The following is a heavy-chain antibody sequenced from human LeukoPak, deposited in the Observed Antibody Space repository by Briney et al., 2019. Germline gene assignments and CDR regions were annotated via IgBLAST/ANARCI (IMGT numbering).Heavy chain of an antibody. CDR1: GFTFSSYA. CDR2: ISYDGSNK. D-gene: IGHD1-26*01. Sequence: GRSLRLSCAASGFTFSSYAMHWVRQAPGKGLEWVAVISYDGSNKYYADSVKGRFTISRDKSKNTLYLQMNSLRAEDTAVYYCARANSGSYYGYFDYWGQGTLVTVSS. V-gene: IGHV3-30-3*01. J-gene: IGHJ4*02. CDR3: ARANSGSYYGYFDY.